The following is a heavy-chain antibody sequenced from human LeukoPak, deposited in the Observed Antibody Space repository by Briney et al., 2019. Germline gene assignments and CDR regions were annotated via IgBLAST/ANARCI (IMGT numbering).Heavy chain of an antibody. CDR2: IYHSGST. Sequence: SQTLSLTCAVSGGSISSGGYSWSWIRQPPGKGLEWIGYIYHSGSTYYNPSLKSRVTISVDRSKNQFSLKLSSVTAADTAVYYCAGSPLGYCSSTDCYENWFDPWGQGTLVTVSS. J-gene: IGHJ5*02. CDR1: GGSISSGGYS. CDR3: AGSPLGYCSSTDCYENWFDP. V-gene: IGHV4-30-2*01. D-gene: IGHD2-2*01.